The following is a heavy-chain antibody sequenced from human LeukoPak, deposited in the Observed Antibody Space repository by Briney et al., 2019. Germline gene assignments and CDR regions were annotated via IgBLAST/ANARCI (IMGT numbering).Heavy chain of an antibody. CDR2: IWYDGSQK. CDR3: ARDIAVRRFDY. D-gene: IGHD6-6*01. Sequence: GGSLRLSCAASGFTFSNNGMNWVRQAPGKGLEWVAVIWYDGSQKYYADSVKGRFTISRDNSKNTVDLQMNSLRAEDTAMYYCARDIAVRRFDYWGQGTLVTVSS. V-gene: IGHV3-33*01. CDR1: GFTFSNNG. J-gene: IGHJ4*02.